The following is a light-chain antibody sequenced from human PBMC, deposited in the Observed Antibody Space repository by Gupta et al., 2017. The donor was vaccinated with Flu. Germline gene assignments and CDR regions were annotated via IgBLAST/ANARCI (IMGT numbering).Light chain of an antibody. CDR3: QSNDDSRSGVI. CDR1: STDIGAGYD. CDR2: GNH. J-gene: IGLJ2*01. Sequence: QSVLTQPPSVSGAPGQRVTISCTGSSTDIGAGYDVHWYQKLPGTAPKLLIYGNHNRPSGVPDRFSGSKSGTSASLAITGLQAEDEADYYCQSNDDSRSGVIFGGGTKLTVL. V-gene: IGLV1-40*01.